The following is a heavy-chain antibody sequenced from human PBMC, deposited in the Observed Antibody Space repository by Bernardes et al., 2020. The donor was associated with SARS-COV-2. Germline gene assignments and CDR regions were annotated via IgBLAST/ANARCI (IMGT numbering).Heavy chain of an antibody. Sequence: GESLTISCKGSGYSFTSYWIGWVRQMPGKGLEWMGIIYPGDSDTRYSPSFQGQVTISADKSISTAYLQWSSLKASDTAMYYCARRGGYSYGPYYYGMDVWGQGTTVTVSS. V-gene: IGHV5-51*01. CDR1: GYSFTSYW. CDR3: ARRGGYSYGPYYYGMDV. D-gene: IGHD5-18*01. CDR2: IYPGDSDT. J-gene: IGHJ6*02.